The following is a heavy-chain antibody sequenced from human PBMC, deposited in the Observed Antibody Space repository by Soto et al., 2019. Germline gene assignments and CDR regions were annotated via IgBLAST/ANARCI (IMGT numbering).Heavy chain of an antibody. D-gene: IGHD2-15*01. J-gene: IGHJ6*03. CDR1: GGSISSGGYY. CDR2: IYYSGST. CDR3: ARDIVVVVAARYYYYYMDV. Sequence: TLSLTCTVSGGSISSGGYYWSWIRQHPGKGLEWIGYIYYSGSTYYNPSLKSRVTISVDTSKNQFSLKLSSVTAADTAVYYCARDIVVVVAARYYYYYMDVWGKGTTVTVSS. V-gene: IGHV4-31*03.